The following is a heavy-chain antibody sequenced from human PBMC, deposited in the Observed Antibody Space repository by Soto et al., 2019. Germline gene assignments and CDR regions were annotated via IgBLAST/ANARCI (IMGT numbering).Heavy chain of an antibody. Sequence: QVQLQQWGAGLLKPSETLSLTCAVYGGSFSGYYWSWIRQPPGKGLEWIGEINHSGSTNYNPSLKSRVTISVDTSKNQFSLKLSSVTAADTAVYYCARGRGRGSGSYRGAFDIWGQGTMVTVSS. V-gene: IGHV4-34*01. D-gene: IGHD3-10*01. J-gene: IGHJ3*02. CDR2: INHSGST. CDR3: ARGRGRGSGSYRGAFDI. CDR1: GGSFSGYY.